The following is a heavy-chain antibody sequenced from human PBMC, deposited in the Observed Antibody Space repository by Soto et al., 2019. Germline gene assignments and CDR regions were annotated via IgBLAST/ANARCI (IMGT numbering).Heavy chain of an antibody. J-gene: IGHJ6*02. CDR2: ISNDGSIQ. Sequence: QVQLMESGGSVLQPGRSLRLSCAASGFTFSSYGMHWVRQAPGKGLEWVTIISNDGSIQYYGDSVKGRFTVSRDNSKNTLFLEMNSLTAEDTATYDCAKDRRDSSGTCSRCFGMDVWGQGNTGTVSS. CDR1: GFTFSSYG. V-gene: IGHV3-30*18. D-gene: IGHD3-22*01. CDR3: AKDRRDSSGTCSRCFGMDV.